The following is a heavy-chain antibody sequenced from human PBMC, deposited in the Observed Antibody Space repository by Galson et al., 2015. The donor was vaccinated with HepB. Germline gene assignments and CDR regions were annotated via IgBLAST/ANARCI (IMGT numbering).Heavy chain of an antibody. CDR3: VRDRGYTYGYSDY. J-gene: IGHJ4*02. D-gene: IGHD5-18*01. V-gene: IGHV3-23*01. Sequence: SLRLSCAASGFTFNNYALSWARQAPGKGLEWVSSAGGSGGITYYTESVKGRFTISRDSSKSTLYLQMNSLRAEDTAVYYCVRDRGYTYGYSDYWGQGTLVTVSS. CDR2: AGGSGGIT. CDR1: GFTFNNYA.